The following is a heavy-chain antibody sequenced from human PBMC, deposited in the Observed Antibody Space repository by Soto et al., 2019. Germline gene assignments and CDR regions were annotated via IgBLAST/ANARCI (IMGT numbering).Heavy chain of an antibody. CDR2: IKQDGSEK. CDR3: ARGDYHDDSRPCSDAFDV. Sequence: GGSLILSCAASGFTFSNYWMSWVRQAPGKGLEWVANIKQDGSEKWYVDSVKGRFTISRDNAKKSLFLQMNSLRVEDTAVYYCARGDYHDDSRPCSDAFDVWGQGTMVTVSS. V-gene: IGHV3-7*04. CDR1: GFTFSNYW. J-gene: IGHJ3*01. D-gene: IGHD3-22*01.